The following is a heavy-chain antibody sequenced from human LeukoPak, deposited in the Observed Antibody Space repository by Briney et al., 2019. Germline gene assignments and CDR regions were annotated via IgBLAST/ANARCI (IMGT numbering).Heavy chain of an antibody. D-gene: IGHD5-12*01. Sequence: SETLSLTCTVSGDSISSSPYYWGWIRQPPGKGLEWIGGIHYSGSTYYNPSLKTRVSISVDTSKNQFSLKLNSVTVADTAVYYCARDRSGYDIFDYWGQGTLVTVSS. V-gene: IGHV4-39*07. CDR1: GDSISSSPYY. CDR3: ARDRSGYDIFDY. J-gene: IGHJ4*02. CDR2: IHYSGST.